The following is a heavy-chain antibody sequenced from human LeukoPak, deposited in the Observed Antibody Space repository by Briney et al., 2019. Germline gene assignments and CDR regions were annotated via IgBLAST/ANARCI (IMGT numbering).Heavy chain of an antibody. CDR2: MNPNSGNT. J-gene: IGHJ4*02. CDR1: GYTFTSYD. D-gene: IGHD3-22*01. Sequence: ASVKVSCKASGYTFTSYDINWVRQATGQGLEWMGWMNPNSGNTGYAQKFQGRVTITRNTSISTAYMELSSLRTEDTAVYYCAADEPYYAPYDFDYWGQGALVTVSS. V-gene: IGHV1-8*03. CDR3: AADEPYYAPYDFDY.